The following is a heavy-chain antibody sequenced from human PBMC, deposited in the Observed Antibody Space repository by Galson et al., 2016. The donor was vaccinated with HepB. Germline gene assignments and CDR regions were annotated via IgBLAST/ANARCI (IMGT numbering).Heavy chain of an antibody. CDR2: ISYDGSNK. V-gene: IGHV3-30*18. D-gene: IGHD3-10*01. CDR1: GFTFSTYG. CDR3: AKDPYYYGSGNHYCHY. J-gene: IGHJ4*02. Sequence: SLRLSCAASGFTFSTYGMHWVRQAPGKGLEWVAVISYDGSNKYYADSVKGRFTISRDNSKNTLYLQMNSLRAEDTAVYYCAKDPYYYGSGNHYCHYWGQGTLVTVSS.